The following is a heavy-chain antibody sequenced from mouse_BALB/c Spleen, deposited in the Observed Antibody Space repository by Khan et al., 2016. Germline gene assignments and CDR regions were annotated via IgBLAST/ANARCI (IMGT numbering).Heavy chain of an antibody. J-gene: IGHJ3*01. V-gene: IGHV9-2-1*01. Sequence: QIQLVQSGPELKKSGETVKISCKASGYTFPDYSMHRVKQAPGKGFKWMGRRNTETGEPTYADEFKGRVAFYLENSASYSILQINNLNNEDTATYFCARYCYPFAYSRQGTLITVS. D-gene: IGHD2-12*01. CDR2: RNTETGEP. CDR1: GYTFPDYS. CDR3: ARYCYPFAY.